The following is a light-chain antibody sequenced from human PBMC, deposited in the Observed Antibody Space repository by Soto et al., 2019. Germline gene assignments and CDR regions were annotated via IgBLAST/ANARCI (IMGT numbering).Light chain of an antibody. V-gene: IGKV3-20*01. CDR3: QQYGSPPFT. CDR2: GAS. Sequence: DTVLTQSPGTLSSSPGDRATLSCRASQSVRGNCLAWYQQTPGQAPRLLIYGASNRATGIPDRFSGSGSGTDFTLTITTLGPVDFAVYYCQQYGSPPFTFGQGTKLEIK. CDR1: QSVRGNC. J-gene: IGKJ2*01.